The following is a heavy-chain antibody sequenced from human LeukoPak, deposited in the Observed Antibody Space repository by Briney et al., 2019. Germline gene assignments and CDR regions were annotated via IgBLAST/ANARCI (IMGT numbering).Heavy chain of an antibody. CDR3: ARRSWDYDDY. Sequence: HPGGSLRLSCAASGFTFSSYSMNWVRQAPGKGLEWVSYISSSSTIYYADSVKGRFTISRDNAKNSLYLQMNSLRDEDTAVYYCARRSWDYDDYWGQGTLVTVSS. J-gene: IGHJ4*02. CDR2: ISSSSTI. V-gene: IGHV3-48*02. CDR1: GFTFSSYS. D-gene: IGHD4-17*01.